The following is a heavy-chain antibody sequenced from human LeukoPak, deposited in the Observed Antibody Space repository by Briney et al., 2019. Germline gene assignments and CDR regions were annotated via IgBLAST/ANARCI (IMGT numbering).Heavy chain of an antibody. J-gene: IGHJ5*02. D-gene: IGHD4-23*01. CDR3: AKKRGDYGGANWFDP. Sequence: PGRSLRLSCAASGFTFSSYGMHWVRQAPGKGLEWVAVIWYDGSNKYYADSVQGRFTISRDNSKNTLYLQMNSLRAEDTAVYYCAKKRGDYGGANWFDPWGQGTLVTVSS. V-gene: IGHV3-33*06. CDR1: GFTFSSYG. CDR2: IWYDGSNK.